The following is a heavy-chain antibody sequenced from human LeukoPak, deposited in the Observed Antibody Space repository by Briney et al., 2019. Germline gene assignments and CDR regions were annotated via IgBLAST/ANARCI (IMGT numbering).Heavy chain of an antibody. V-gene: IGHV4-59*12. CDR1: GGSISTYY. CDR3: ARDRKAYCGGHECLRGSYFDL. D-gene: IGHD2-21*01. CDR2: IYYSGST. J-gene: IGHJ2*01. Sequence: PSETLSLTCTVSGGSISTYYWSWIRQPPGKGLEWIGYIYYSGSTNYNPSLKSRVTISGDTSKNQFSLKLSSVTAADTAVYYCARDRKAYCGGHECLRGSYFDLWGRGTLVTVSS.